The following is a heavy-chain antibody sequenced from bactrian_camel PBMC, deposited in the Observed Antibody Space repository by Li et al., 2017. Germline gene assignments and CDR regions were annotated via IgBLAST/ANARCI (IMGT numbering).Heavy chain of an antibody. D-gene: IGHD3*01. J-gene: IGHJ4*01. Sequence: VQLVESGGGSVQAGGSLRLSCAASGYTYNTCSMGWFRQAPGKRREGVATLGNDGSIDYANSVKGRFTISQDNPRNSLYLQMNSLKPEDTAMYYCAAAGWNDCYSGPRLDSGDYDYNCWGQGTQVTVS. V-gene: IGHV3S53*01. CDR3: AAAGWNDCYSGPRLDSGDYDYNC. CDR1: GYTYNTCS. CDR2: LGNDGSI.